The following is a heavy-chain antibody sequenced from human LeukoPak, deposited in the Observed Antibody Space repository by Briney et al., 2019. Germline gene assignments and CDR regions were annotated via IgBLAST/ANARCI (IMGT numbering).Heavy chain of an antibody. Sequence: PSETLSLTCTVSGGSISSYYWSWIRQPPGKGLEWIGYIYYSGSTNYNPSLKSRVTVSVDTSKNQFSLKLSSVTAADTAVYYCALGYCSSTSCSDYYYGMDVWGQGTTVTVSS. CDR3: ALGYCSSTSCSDYYYGMDV. J-gene: IGHJ6*02. CDR2: IYYSGST. CDR1: GGSISSYY. V-gene: IGHV4-59*01. D-gene: IGHD2-2*03.